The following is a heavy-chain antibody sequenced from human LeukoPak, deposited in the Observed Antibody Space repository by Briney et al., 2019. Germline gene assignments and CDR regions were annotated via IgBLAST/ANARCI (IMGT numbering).Heavy chain of an antibody. CDR1: GGSISSYY. J-gene: IGHJ3*02. V-gene: IGHV4-59*01. CDR2: IYYSGST. D-gene: IGHD3-22*01. Sequence: SETLSLTCTVSGGSISSYYWSWIRQPPGKGLEWIGYIYYSGSTNYNPSLKSRVTISVDTSKNQFSLKLSSVTAADTAVHYCARVGHYYDSSGYERGWAFDIWGQGTMVTVSS. CDR3: ARVGHYYDSSGYERGWAFDI.